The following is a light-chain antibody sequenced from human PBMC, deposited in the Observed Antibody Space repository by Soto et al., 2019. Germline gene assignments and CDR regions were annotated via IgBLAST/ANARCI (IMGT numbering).Light chain of an antibody. V-gene: IGLV2-14*01. Sequence: QSVLTQPASVSGSPGQSITISCTGSSSDIGAFNYVAWYQQHPGKAPKLIIHGVTNRPSGVSSRFSGSKSDYAASLTISGLXAEDEADYYCSSYTTAFFYDFGTGTKV. CDR3: SSYTTAFFYD. CDR1: SSDIGAFNY. J-gene: IGLJ1*01. CDR2: GVT.